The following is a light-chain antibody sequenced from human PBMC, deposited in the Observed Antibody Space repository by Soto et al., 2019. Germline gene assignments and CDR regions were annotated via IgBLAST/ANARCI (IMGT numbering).Light chain of an antibody. CDR1: QRISSSY. Sequence: ETVLTQSPGTLSLSPGERATVSCRASQRISSSYLAWYQQKPGQAPRLLIYDASNRATGIPARFSGSGSGTDFTLTISSLEPEDFAVYYCQQRSNWPLTFGQGTKVDIK. V-gene: IGKV3D-20*02. CDR3: QQRSNWPLT. CDR2: DAS. J-gene: IGKJ1*01.